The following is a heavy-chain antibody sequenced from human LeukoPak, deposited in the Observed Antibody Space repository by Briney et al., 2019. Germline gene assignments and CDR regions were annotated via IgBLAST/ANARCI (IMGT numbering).Heavy chain of an antibody. Sequence: GGSLRLSCAASGFTFSNAMSWVRQAPGKGLEWVSGISDSGGNTYYADSVKGRFTISRDNSKNTLYLQMSSLRAEDTAVYYCAKDGGAGQLLFWSQGTLVTVSS. D-gene: IGHD3-16*01. CDR2: ISDSGGNT. CDR3: AKDGGAGQLLF. J-gene: IGHJ4*02. V-gene: IGHV3-23*01. CDR1: GFTFSNA.